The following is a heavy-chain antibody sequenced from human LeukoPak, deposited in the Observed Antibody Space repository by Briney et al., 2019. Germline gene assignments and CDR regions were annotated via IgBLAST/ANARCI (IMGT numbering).Heavy chain of an antibody. CDR3: ARSYDSSGLNDAFDI. J-gene: IGHJ3*02. CDR2: INTNTGNP. V-gene: IGHV7-4-1*02. D-gene: IGHD3-22*01. Sequence: ASVKVSCKASGYTFTSNAMNWVRQAPGEGLEWMGWINTNTGNPTYAQGFTGRFVLSLDTSVSTAYLQISSLKAEDTAVYYCARSYDSSGLNDAFDIWGQGTMVTVSS. CDR1: GYTFTSNA.